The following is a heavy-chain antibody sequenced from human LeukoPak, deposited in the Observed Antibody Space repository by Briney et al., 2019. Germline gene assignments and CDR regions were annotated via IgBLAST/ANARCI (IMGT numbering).Heavy chain of an antibody. V-gene: IGHV4-39*01. Sequence: PSETLSLTCTVSGGSNSSSSYYWGWIRQPPGKGLEWIGSIYYSGSTYYNPSLKSRVTISVDTAKNQCALKLSSVTAADTAVYYCARQDVVVVAATPDVFDYWGQGTLVTVSS. CDR2: IYYSGST. CDR3: ARQDVVVVAATPDVFDY. J-gene: IGHJ4*02. D-gene: IGHD2-15*01. CDR1: GGSNSSSSYY.